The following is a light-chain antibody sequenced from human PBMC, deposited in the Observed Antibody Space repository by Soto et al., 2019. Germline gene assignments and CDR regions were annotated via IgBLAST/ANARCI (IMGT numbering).Light chain of an antibody. V-gene: IGKV3-20*01. Sequence: EIVLTQSPGTLSLSPGERATLSCRASQSVFNNHIGWYQQKPGQAPRRLIFGASFRATGIPDRFSGSGSGTDFTLTISRLEPEDFAVYYCQQYGSSPLYTFGQGTKLEIK. CDR2: GAS. CDR1: QSVFNNH. J-gene: IGKJ2*01. CDR3: QQYGSSPLYT.